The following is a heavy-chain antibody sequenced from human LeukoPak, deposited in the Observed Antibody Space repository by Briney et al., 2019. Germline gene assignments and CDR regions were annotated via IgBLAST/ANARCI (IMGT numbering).Heavy chain of an antibody. CDR2: IYYSGST. D-gene: IGHD3-22*01. Sequence: PSEPLSLTCTVSGGSISGSSYYWGWIRQPPGKGLEWIGNIYYSGSTYYNPSLKSRVTISVDTSKNQFSLKLSSVTAADTAVYYCARLFDDYDSSGFSIDYWGQGTLVTVSS. CDR1: GGSISGSSYY. J-gene: IGHJ4*02. CDR3: ARLFDDYDSSGFSIDY. V-gene: IGHV4-39*01.